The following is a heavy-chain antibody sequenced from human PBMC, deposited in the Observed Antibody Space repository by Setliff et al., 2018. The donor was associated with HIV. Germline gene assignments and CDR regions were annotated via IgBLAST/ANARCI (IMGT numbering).Heavy chain of an antibody. CDR2: INHSGST. Sequence: SETLSLTCAVYGGSLSGHYWSWIRQPPGKGLEWIGEINHSGSTNYNPSLKSRVTISVDTSKNQFSLKLSSVTAADTAVYYCARAYYYYYMDVWGKGTTVTVS. CDR1: GGSLSGHY. J-gene: IGHJ6*03. CDR3: ARAYYYYYMDV. V-gene: IGHV4-34*01.